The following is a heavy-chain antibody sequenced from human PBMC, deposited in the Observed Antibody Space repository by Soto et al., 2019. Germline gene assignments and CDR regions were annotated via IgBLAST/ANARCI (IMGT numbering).Heavy chain of an antibody. CDR1: GFTFSSYD. Sequence: EVQLVESGGGLVQPGGSLRLSCAASGFTFSSYDMHWVRQATGKGLEWVSAIGTAGDTYYSGSVKGRFTISREKDKNSLYLQMNSLRAEDTAVYYCARVSYDSSGYDDYYYGIDVWGQGTTVTVSS. J-gene: IGHJ6*02. CDR3: ARVSYDSSGYDDYYYGIDV. CDR2: IGTAGDT. D-gene: IGHD3-22*01. V-gene: IGHV3-13*01.